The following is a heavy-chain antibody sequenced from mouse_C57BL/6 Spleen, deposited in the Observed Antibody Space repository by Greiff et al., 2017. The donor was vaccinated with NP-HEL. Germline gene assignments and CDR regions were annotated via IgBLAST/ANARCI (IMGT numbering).Heavy chain of an antibody. V-gene: IGHV2-9-1*01. D-gene: IGHD2-3*01. CDR2: IWTGGGT. CDR1: GFSLTSYA. CDR3: ARTTYDGYLVDFDV. J-gene: IGHJ1*03. Sequence: VMLVESGPGLVAPSQSLSITCTVSGFSLTSYAISWVRQPPGKGLEWLGVIWTGGGTNYNSALKSRLSISKDNSKSQVFLKMNSLQTDDTARYYCARTTYDGYLVDFDVWGTGTTVTVSS.